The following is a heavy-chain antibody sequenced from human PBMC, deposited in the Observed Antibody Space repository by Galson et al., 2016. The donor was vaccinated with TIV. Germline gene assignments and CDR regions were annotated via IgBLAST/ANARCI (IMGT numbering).Heavy chain of an antibody. V-gene: IGHV4-38-2*01. D-gene: IGHD5-18*01. J-gene: IGHJ4*02. Sequence: SETLSLTCGVSGYSISSGFYWAWIRQPPGKGLGWMGTVYHGGRSYYAPFLTGRVSISIDTSKNQFTVILTSVTASDTAVYYCARGTGFSYGYYYWGQGALVTVSS. CDR1: GYSISSGFY. CDR3: ARGTGFSYGYYY. CDR2: VYHGGRS.